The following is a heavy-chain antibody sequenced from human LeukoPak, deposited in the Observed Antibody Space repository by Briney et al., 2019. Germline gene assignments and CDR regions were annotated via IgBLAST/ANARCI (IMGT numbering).Heavy chain of an antibody. D-gene: IGHD4-17*01. V-gene: IGHV3-48*04. CDR2: ISSSSSTI. Sequence: GGSLRLSCAASGFTFSSYSMNWVRQAPGKGLEWVSYISSSSSTIYYADSVKGRITISRDNAKNSLYLQMNSLSAEDTAVYYCARGYGDYIFGYWGQGTLVTVSS. CDR1: GFTFSSYS. CDR3: ARGYGDYIFGY. J-gene: IGHJ4*02.